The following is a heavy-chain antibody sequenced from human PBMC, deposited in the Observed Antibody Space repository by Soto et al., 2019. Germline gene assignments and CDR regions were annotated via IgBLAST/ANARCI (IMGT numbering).Heavy chain of an antibody. CDR2: IYHSGST. CDR1: GGSISSGGYS. J-gene: IGHJ5*02. D-gene: IGHD3-3*01. CDR3: ARALRFLEWSWGYWLDP. V-gene: IGHV4-30-2*01. Sequence: SETLSLTCAVSGGSISSGGYSWSWIRQPPGKGLEWIGYIYHSGSTYYNPSLKSRVTISVDRSKNQFSLKLSSVTAADTAVYYCARALRFLEWSWGYWLDPWGQGTLVTVSS.